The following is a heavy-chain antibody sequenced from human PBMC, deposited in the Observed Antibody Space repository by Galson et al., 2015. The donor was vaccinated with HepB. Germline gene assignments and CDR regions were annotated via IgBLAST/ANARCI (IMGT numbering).Heavy chain of an antibody. J-gene: IGHJ6*02. CDR2: ISFDGSNK. Sequence: SLRLSCAASRFMFSTYGMHWVRQAPGKGLEWVALISFDGSNKYYADSVKGRFTISRANSKSTLYLQMNSLRAEDTAVYYCARDLGRRAAAGYPYYYGMDVWGQGTTVAVSS. CDR3: ARDLGRRAAAGYPYYYGMDV. CDR1: RFMFSTYG. D-gene: IGHD6-13*01. V-gene: IGHV3-33*08.